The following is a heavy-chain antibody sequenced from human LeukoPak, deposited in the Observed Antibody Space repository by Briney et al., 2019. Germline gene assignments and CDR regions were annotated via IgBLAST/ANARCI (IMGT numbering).Heavy chain of an antibody. Sequence: SETLSLTCTVSGGSISSSSYYWGWIRQPPGKGPEWIGSIYYSGSTYYNPSLKSRVTISVDTSKNQFSLKLSSVTAADTAVYYCARGSRGDLRRWYYFDYWGQGTLVTVSS. CDR3: ARGSRGDLRRWYYFDY. CDR2: IYYSGST. V-gene: IGHV4-39*01. J-gene: IGHJ4*02. CDR1: GGSISSSSYY. D-gene: IGHD4-23*01.